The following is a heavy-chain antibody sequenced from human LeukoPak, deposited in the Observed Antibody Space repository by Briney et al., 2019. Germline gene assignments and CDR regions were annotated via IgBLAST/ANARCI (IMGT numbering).Heavy chain of an antibody. CDR2: INHSGST. J-gene: IGHJ4*02. D-gene: IGHD3-3*01. Sequence: PSETLSLTCAVYGGSFSGYYWSWIRQPPGKGLEWIGEINHSGSTNCNPSLESRVIISIDTSKNQFSLKLSSVTAADTAVYYCARGTIFGVVLTYWGQGTLVTVSS. CDR3: ARGTIFGVVLTY. CDR1: GGSFSGYY. V-gene: IGHV4-34*01.